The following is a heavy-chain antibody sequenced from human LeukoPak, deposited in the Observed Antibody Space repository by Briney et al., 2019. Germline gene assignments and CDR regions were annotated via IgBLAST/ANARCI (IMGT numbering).Heavy chain of an antibody. CDR2: ISYDGSSR. Sequence: GKSLTLSCAAPGFTFSSYGMHWVRQAPAKGLEWVSVISYDGSSRDYSDSVKGRFTISTDNSKNTLYLQMNSLTVEDTAVYYCARDQINIATAGNGFDYWGQGTLVTVSS. J-gene: IGHJ4*02. CDR3: ARDQINIATAGNGFDY. CDR1: GFTFSSYG. V-gene: IGHV3-30*03. D-gene: IGHD6-13*01.